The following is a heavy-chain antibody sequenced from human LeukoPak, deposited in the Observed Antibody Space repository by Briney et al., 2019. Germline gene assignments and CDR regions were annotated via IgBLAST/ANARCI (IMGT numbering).Heavy chain of an antibody. J-gene: IGHJ4*02. V-gene: IGHV4-39*01. CDR3: ARRGGNGYYYGSGSYYFDY. CDR2: IYYSGST. D-gene: IGHD3-10*01. CDR1: GGSISSSSYS. Sequence: PSETLSLTCTVSGGSISSSSYSWGWIRQPPGKGLEWIGRIYYSGSTYYNPSLKSRVTISVDTSKNQFSLKLSSVTAADTAVYYCARRGGNGYYYGSGSYYFDYWGQGTLVTVSS.